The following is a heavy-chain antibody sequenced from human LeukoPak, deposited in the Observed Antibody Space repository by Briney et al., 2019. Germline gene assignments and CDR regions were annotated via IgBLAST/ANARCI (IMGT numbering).Heavy chain of an antibody. CDR1: GFTFSSYA. D-gene: IGHD3-3*01. V-gene: IGHV3-23*01. J-gene: IGHJ5*02. Sequence: GGSLRLSCAASGFTFSSYAISWVRQAPGKGLEWVSAISGSGGSTYYADSVKGRFTISRDNSKNTLYLQMNSLRAGDTAVYYCAKGITIFGVAPNWFDPWGQGTLVTVSS. CDR2: ISGSGGST. CDR3: AKGITIFGVAPNWFDP.